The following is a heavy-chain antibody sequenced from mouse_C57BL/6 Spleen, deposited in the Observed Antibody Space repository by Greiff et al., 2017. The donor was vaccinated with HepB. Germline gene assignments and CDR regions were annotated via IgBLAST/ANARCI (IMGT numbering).Heavy chain of an antibody. J-gene: IGHJ4*01. CDR2: IYPGDGDT. CDR3: ARFSGSSYYAMDY. Sequence: QVQLQQPGPELVKPGASVKISCKASGYAFSSSWMNWVKQRPGKGLEWIGRIYPGDGDTNYNGKFKGKATLTADKSSSTAYMQLSSLTSEDSAVYFCARFSGSSYYAMDYWGQGTSVTVSS. CDR1: GYAFSSSW. V-gene: IGHV1-82*01. D-gene: IGHD1-1*01.